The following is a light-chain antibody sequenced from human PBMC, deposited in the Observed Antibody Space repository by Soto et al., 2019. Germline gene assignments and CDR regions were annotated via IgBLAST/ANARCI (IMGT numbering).Light chain of an antibody. J-gene: IGKJ2*01. CDR3: QHHNSYPYT. CDR2: RAS. CDR1: QSISTW. Sequence: DIQMTQSPSTLSASVGDRVTIACRASQSISTWLAWYQQKPGKAPNLLIYRASSLESGVPSRFSGSGSGTEFTLTISSLQPDDFATYYCQHHNSYPYTFGQGTTLEIK. V-gene: IGKV1-5*03.